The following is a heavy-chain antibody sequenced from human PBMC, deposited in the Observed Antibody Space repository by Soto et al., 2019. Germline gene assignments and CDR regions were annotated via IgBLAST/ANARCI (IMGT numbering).Heavy chain of an antibody. Sequence: EVQLVESGGGLVQPGGSLRLSCAASGFTFSSYWMHWVRQAPGKGLVWVSRINSDGSSTSYADSVKGRFTISRDNAKNTLYLQMNSLRAEDTAVYYCARGRLANWGDWYFDLWGRGTLVTVSS. J-gene: IGHJ2*01. D-gene: IGHD7-27*01. CDR3: ARGRLANWGDWYFDL. V-gene: IGHV3-74*01. CDR2: INSDGSST. CDR1: GFTFSSYW.